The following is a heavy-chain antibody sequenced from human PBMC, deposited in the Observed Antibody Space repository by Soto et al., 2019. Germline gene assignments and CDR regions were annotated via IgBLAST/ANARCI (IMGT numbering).Heavy chain of an antibody. V-gene: IGHV5-10-1*01. D-gene: IGHD3-10*01. CDR3: ARRPLHGSGSYYIASYYGMDV. CDR1: GYSFTSYW. CDR2: IDPSDSYT. Sequence: PGESLKISCKGSGYSFTSYWISWVRQMPGKGLEWRGRIDPSDSYTNYSPSFQGHVTISADKSISTAYLQWSSLKASDTAMYYCARRPLHGSGSYYIASYYGMDVWGQGTTVTVSS. J-gene: IGHJ6*02.